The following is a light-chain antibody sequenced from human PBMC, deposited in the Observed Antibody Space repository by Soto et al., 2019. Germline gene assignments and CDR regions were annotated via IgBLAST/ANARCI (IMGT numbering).Light chain of an antibody. CDR3: QQYNNWPYT. J-gene: IGKJ2*01. CDR2: GAS. Sequence: EIVMTQSPATLSVSPGARAALSCRASQSVSSNFAWYQQKPGQAPRLLIYGASTRATDIPARFSGSGSGTEFTLTISSLQSEDFAVYYCQQYNNWPYTFGQGTKLEIK. V-gene: IGKV3-15*01. CDR1: QSVSSN.